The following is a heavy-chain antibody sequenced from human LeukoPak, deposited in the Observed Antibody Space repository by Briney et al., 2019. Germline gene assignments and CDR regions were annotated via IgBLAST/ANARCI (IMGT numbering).Heavy chain of an antibody. Sequence: PGGSLRLSCAASGFTFSSYWMSWVRQAPGKGLEWAANIKQDGSEKYYVDSVKGRFTISRDNAKNSLYLQMNSLRAEDTAVYYCARDSQEVVIPAAPGYWGQGTLVTGSS. CDR3: ARDSQEVVIPAAPGY. D-gene: IGHD2-2*01. CDR1: GFTFSSYW. CDR2: IKQDGSEK. J-gene: IGHJ4*02. V-gene: IGHV3-7*01.